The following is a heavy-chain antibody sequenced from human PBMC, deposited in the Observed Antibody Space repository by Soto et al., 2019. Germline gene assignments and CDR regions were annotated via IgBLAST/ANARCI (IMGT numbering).Heavy chain of an antibody. Sequence: GGSLRLSCVASGFTFSDYNMNWVRQAPGKGLEWVSFISGRSNTIYYADSVKGRFTISRDNAKNSLYLQMNSLRAEDTAVYYCASRSPALDYWGQGTLVTVSS. CDR3: ASRSPALDY. CDR2: ISGRSNTI. D-gene: IGHD2-2*01. V-gene: IGHV3-48*01. J-gene: IGHJ4*02. CDR1: GFTFSDYN.